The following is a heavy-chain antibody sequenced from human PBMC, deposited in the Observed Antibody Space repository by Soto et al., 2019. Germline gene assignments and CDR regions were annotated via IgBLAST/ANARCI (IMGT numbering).Heavy chain of an antibody. V-gene: IGHV5-10-1*01. J-gene: IGHJ5*01. CDR3: ARHQSGWLQSKYWLDS. D-gene: IGHD5-12*01. Sequence: GESLKISCKGSGYSFTSYWISWVRQMPGKGLEWMGRIDPTDSYTKYSPSFQGHVTISADKSISTAYLQWSSLKASDTAMYYCARHQSGWLQSKYWLDSWGQGTLVTVSS. CDR1: GYSFTSYW. CDR2: IDPTDSYT.